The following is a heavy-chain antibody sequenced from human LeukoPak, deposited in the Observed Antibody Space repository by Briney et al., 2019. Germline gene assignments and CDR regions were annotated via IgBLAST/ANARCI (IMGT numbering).Heavy chain of an antibody. CDR3: AKDRPSGSYLYYFDY. CDR1: GFTFSSYA. Sequence: GGSLRLSCTASGFTFSSYAMSWVRQAPGKGLEWVSSISGSGGSTYYADSVKGRFTISRDNSKNTLYLQMNSLRAEDTAVYYCAKDRPSGSYLYYFDYWGQGTLVTVSS. J-gene: IGHJ4*02. D-gene: IGHD1-26*01. CDR2: ISGSGGST. V-gene: IGHV3-23*01.